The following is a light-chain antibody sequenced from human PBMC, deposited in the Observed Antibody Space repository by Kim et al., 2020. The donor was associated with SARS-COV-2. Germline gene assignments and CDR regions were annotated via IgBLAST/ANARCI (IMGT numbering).Light chain of an antibody. J-gene: IGKJ2*01. Sequence: EIVLTQSPATLSLSPGERATLSCRASQSVSSYLAWYQQKPGQAPRLLIYDASNRATGIPARFSGSGSGTDFTLTISSLEPEDFAVYYCKQRSNWPPYTFGQETKLEI. CDR1: QSVSSY. CDR2: DAS. CDR3: KQRSNWPPYT. V-gene: IGKV3-11*01.